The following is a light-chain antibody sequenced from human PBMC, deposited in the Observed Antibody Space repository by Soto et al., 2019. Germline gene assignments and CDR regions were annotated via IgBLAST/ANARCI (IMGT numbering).Light chain of an antibody. Sequence: QSVLTQPASVSGSPGQSIAISCTGTSSDVGGYNFVSWHQHHPGKAPKLLIYDVTYRPSGVSDRFSASKSGNTASLTISGLQTEDEADYYCSSHTSSRTLVFGTGTKVTVL. CDR1: SSDVGGYNF. V-gene: IGLV2-14*03. CDR2: DVT. J-gene: IGLJ1*01. CDR3: SSHTSSRTLV.